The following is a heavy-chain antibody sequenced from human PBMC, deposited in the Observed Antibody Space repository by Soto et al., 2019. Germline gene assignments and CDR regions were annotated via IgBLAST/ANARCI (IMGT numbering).Heavy chain of an antibody. D-gene: IGHD4-17*01. CDR2: MNPNSGNT. Sequence: QVQLVQSGAEVKKSGASVKVSCKASGYTFTSHDINWVRQATGQGLEWMGWMNPNSGNTGYAQKFQGRVTMTRNTYTSTAYMELSSLRSEDTAVYYCARWDYGYYARFDYWGQGTLVTVSS. CDR1: GYTFTSHD. CDR3: ARWDYGYYARFDY. V-gene: IGHV1-8*01. J-gene: IGHJ4*02.